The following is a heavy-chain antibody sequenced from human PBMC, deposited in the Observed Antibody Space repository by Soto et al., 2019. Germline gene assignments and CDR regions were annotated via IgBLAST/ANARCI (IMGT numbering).Heavy chain of an antibody. D-gene: IGHD1-26*01. CDR1: GGTFSRYA. CDR2: IIPIFGTA. Sequence: GASVKVSCKASGGTFSRYAISWVRQAPGQGLEWMGGIIPIFGTANYAQKLQGRVTITADESTSTAYTELSSLRIADTAVYYCARAIVGPSTTGWLDRWGQVSLVTFAS. J-gene: IGHJ5*02. V-gene: IGHV1-69*13. CDR3: ARAIVGPSTTGWLDR.